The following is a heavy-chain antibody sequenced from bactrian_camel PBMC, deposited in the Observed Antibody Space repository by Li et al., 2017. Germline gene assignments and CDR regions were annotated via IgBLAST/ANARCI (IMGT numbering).Heavy chain of an antibody. CDR2: ISSGGGAA. J-gene: IGHJ4*01. Sequence: HVQLVESGGGSVQTGGSLSISCVAPEYIYRKNCMAWFRQAPGKAREGVAAISSGGGAAAYADSVKGRFTISRDNAKSTLYLQMNSLKTEDTAMYYCARGIVWATIQALGVRLGQGTQVTVS. CDR1: EYIYRKNC. V-gene: IGHV3S1*01. D-gene: IGHD3*01.